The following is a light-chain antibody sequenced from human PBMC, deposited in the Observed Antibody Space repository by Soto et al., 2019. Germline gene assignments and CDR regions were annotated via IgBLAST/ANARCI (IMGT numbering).Light chain of an antibody. V-gene: IGLV1-40*01. CDR3: QSYDSSLSGSRV. J-gene: IGLJ1*01. Sequence: QLVLTQPPSVSGAPGQRVTISCTGSSSNIGAGYDVHWYQQLPGPAPKLLIYGNSNRPSGVPDRFSGSKSGTSASLAITGLQAEDEADYYCQSYDSSLSGSRVFGTGTKLTVL. CDR2: GNS. CDR1: SSNIGAGYD.